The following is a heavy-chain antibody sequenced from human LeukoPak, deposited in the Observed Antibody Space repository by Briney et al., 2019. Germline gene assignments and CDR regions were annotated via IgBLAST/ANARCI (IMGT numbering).Heavy chain of an antibody. Sequence: SETLSLTCAVYGGSLSGHYWSWIRQPPGKGLEWIGELDHSGSTSYNPSLKGRVTISVDTSKNQFSLRLSSVTAADTAVYYCASPPDHYDSSGYSFVHYWGQGTLVIVSS. CDR3: ASPPDHYDSSGYSFVHY. V-gene: IGHV4-34*01. CDR2: LDHSGST. CDR1: GGSLSGHY. D-gene: IGHD3-22*01. J-gene: IGHJ4*02.